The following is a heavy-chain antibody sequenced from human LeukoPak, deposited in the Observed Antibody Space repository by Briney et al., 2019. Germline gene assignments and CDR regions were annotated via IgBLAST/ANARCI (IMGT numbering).Heavy chain of an antibody. D-gene: IGHD6-19*01. CDR2: IYSSGTT. J-gene: IGHJ4*02. CDR1: AGSISSYY. V-gene: IGHV4-4*07. Sequence: PSETLSLTCTAAAGSISSYYWNWIRQPAGKGLEWIGRIYSSGTTSYNSSLKSRVTISVDTSKNQFSLKLSSVTAADTAVYYCARHRGSRARSGRYFYFDCWGQGTLVTVSS. CDR3: ARHRGSRARSGRYFYFDC.